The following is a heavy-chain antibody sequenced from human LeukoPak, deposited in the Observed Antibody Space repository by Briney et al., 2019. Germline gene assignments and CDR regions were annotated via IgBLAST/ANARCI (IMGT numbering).Heavy chain of an antibody. CDR1: GFTFSSYA. J-gene: IGHJ3*02. CDR3: ARDAYGDYGLGAFDI. V-gene: IGHV3-64*01. D-gene: IGHD4-17*01. CDR2: ISSNGGST. Sequence: GGSLRLSCAASGFTFSSYAMHWVRQAPGKGLEYVSAISSNGGSTYYANSVKGRFTISRDNSKNTLYLQMGSLRAEDMAVYYCARDAYGDYGLGAFDIWGQGTMVTVSS.